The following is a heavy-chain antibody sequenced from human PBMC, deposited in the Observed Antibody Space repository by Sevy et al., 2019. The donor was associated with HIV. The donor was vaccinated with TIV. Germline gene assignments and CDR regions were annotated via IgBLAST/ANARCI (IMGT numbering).Heavy chain of an antibody. J-gene: IGHJ6*02. CDR2: INSDGSST. Sequence: GGSLRLSCAASGFTFSSYWMHWVRQAPGKGLVWVSHINSDGSSTTYADSVKGRFTISRDNAKNTLYLQMNSLRAEDTAVYYCARPPATHYDFWSGFYGMDVWGQGTTVTVSS. V-gene: IGHV3-74*01. CDR1: GFTFSSYW. CDR3: ARPPATHYDFWSGFYGMDV. D-gene: IGHD3-3*01.